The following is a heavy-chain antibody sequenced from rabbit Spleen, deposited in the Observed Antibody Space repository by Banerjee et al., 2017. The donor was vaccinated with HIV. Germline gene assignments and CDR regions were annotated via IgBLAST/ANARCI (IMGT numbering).Heavy chain of an antibody. J-gene: IGHJ6*01. CDR3: ARDSGTSFSSYGMDL. V-gene: IGHV1S40*01. CDR1: GFSLSSGYY. Sequence: QSLEESGGDLVKPGASLTLTCTASGFSLSSGYYMCWVRQAPGKGLEWIACIYAGSSGFTYFASWAKGRFTISKTSSTTVTLQVTSLTAADTATYFCARDSGTSFSSYGMDLWGPGTLVTVS. D-gene: IGHD8-1*01. CDR2: IYAGSSGFT.